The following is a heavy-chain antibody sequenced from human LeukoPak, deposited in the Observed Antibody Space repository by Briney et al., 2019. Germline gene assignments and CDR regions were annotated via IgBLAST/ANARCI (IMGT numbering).Heavy chain of an antibody. Sequence: PGGSLRLSCAASGFTFSSYAMAWVRQAPGKGLEWVSALSGSGGSTYYADSVKGRFTISRDNSMNTLYLQLNSLRVEDTAVYFCAKGNISTSRTPFDPWGQGTLVTVSS. V-gene: IGHV3-23*01. CDR2: LSGSGGST. CDR3: AKGNISTSRTPFDP. CDR1: GFTFSSYA. J-gene: IGHJ5*02. D-gene: IGHD4-23*01.